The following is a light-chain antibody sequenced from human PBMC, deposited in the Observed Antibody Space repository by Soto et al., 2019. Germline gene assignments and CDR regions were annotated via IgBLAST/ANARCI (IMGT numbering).Light chain of an antibody. Sequence: DIVMTQSPDSLAVSLGERATIYCKSSQSVLYSANNHNYLAWYQQKAGQPPKLLIYWASTRQSGVPDRFSGSWSGTDFTLTISSLQAEDVAVYYCQQYYSTPFTFGPGTKVYIK. CDR2: WAS. CDR1: QSVLYSANNHNY. J-gene: IGKJ3*01. V-gene: IGKV4-1*01. CDR3: QQYYSTPFT.